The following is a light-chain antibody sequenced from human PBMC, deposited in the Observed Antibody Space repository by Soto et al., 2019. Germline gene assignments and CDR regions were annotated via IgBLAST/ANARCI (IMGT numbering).Light chain of an antibody. CDR3: QQLITYPQT. CDR1: QGVSTY. J-gene: IGKJ1*01. CDR2: GAS. Sequence: DIQLTQSPSFLSASVGDRVTMTCRASQGVSTYLAWYQQKPGKAPKLLIYGASTLQSGVPSRFSGSGSGTEFALAISSLQPEDFGTYYCQQLITYPQTFGQGTKVEIK. V-gene: IGKV1-9*01.